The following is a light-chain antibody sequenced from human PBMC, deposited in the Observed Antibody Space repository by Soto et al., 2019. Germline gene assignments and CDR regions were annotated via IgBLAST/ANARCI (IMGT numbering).Light chain of an antibody. CDR2: GAS. CDR3: QQSYSSPFT. Sequence: DIQMTQSPSSLSASVGDRVAITCRATQSISDYLNWYQQKPGKALKLLIYGASNLQSGVPSRFSGSGSGTDFTLTISGLQPEDFAIYYCQQSYSSPFTFGTGTKVDVK. V-gene: IGKV1-39*01. J-gene: IGKJ3*01. CDR1: QSISDY.